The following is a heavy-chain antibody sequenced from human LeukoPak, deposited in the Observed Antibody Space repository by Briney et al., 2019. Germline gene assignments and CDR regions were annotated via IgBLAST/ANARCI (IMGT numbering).Heavy chain of an antibody. J-gene: IGHJ4*02. CDR1: GYTLTSYD. CDR3: ARGAPGSYCSGGSCPYFDY. D-gene: IGHD2-15*01. Sequence: GASVEVSCKASGYTLTSYDINWVRQATGQGLEWMGWMNPNSGNTGYAQKFQGRVTMTRNTSISTAYMELSSLRSEDTAVYYCARGAPGSYCSGGSCPYFDYWGQGALVTVSS. CDR2: MNPNSGNT. V-gene: IGHV1-8*01.